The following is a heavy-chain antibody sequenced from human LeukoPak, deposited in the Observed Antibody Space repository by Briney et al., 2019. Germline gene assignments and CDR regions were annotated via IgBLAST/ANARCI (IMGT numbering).Heavy chain of an antibody. CDR3: ARGGVTTAHLDY. V-gene: IGHV4-34*01. CDR1: GGSFSGYY. Sequence: SETLSLTCAVYGGSFSGYYWSWIRQPPGKGLEWIGEINHSGSTNYNPSLKSRVTMSVDTSKNQFSLKLSSVTAADTAVYYCARGGVTTAHLDYWGQGTLVTVSS. J-gene: IGHJ4*02. CDR2: INHSGST. D-gene: IGHD4-11*01.